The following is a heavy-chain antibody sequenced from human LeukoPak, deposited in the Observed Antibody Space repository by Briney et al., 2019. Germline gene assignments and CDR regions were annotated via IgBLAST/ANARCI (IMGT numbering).Heavy chain of an antibody. J-gene: IGHJ4*02. CDR2: IRSRVRNI. CDR3: ASLNRRVVGVAATDDY. Sequence: GRSLRLSCAVSGSTFSNYYTSWNRQAPRQGREWDSYIRSRVRNISYAGFVKGRFTISRENAKNSLYLQMNSLRAEGTAVYYCASLNRRVVGVAATDDYWGQGTLVTVSS. V-gene: IGHV3-11*01. D-gene: IGHD2-15*01. CDR1: GSTFSNYY.